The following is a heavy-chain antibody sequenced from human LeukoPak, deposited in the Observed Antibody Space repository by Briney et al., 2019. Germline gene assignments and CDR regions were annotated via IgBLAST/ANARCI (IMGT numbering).Heavy chain of an antibody. J-gene: IGHJ6*03. Sequence: GGSLRLSCAASGFTFSSYGMHWVRQAPGKGLEWVAFIRYDGSNKYYADSVKGRFTISRGNSKNTLYLQMNSLRAEDTAVYYCAKAHYYYYYMDVWGKGTTVTISS. CDR3: AKAHYYYYYMDV. CDR1: GFTFSSYG. CDR2: IRYDGSNK. V-gene: IGHV3-30*02.